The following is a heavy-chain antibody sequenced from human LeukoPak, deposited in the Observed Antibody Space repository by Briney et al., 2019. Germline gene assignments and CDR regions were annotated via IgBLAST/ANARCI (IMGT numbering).Heavy chain of an antibody. CDR2: ISGSGVST. V-gene: IGHV3-23*01. J-gene: IGHJ4*02. D-gene: IGHD4-11*01. CDR1: GFTFRDYW. CDR3: AKDYTSDY. Sequence: GGSLRLSCAASGFTFRDYWMSWVRQAPGKGLEWVSTISGSGVSTYYADSVKGRFTISRDNSKNTLYLQMNSLRAEDTAVYYCAKDYTSDYWGQGTLVTVSS.